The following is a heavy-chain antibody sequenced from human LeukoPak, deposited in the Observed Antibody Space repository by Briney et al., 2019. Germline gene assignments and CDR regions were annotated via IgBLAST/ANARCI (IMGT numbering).Heavy chain of an antibody. V-gene: IGHV3-48*04. Sequence: GSLRLSCAASGFTFSSYSMNWVRQAPGKGLEWVSYISSSSSTIYYADSVKGRFTISRDNAKNSLYLQMNSLRAEDTAVYYCAKDAGGYSSFPIDYWGQGTLVTVSS. CDR2: ISSSSSTI. CDR1: GFTFSSYS. J-gene: IGHJ4*02. D-gene: IGHD6-6*01. CDR3: AKDAGGYSSFPIDY.